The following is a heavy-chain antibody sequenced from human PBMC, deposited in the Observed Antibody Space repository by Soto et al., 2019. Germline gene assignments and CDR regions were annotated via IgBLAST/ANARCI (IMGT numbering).Heavy chain of an antibody. V-gene: IGHV3-23*01. J-gene: IGHJ6*02. Sequence: GGSLRLSCAASGFTFSSYAMSWVHQAPGKGLEWVSAISGSGGSTYYADSVKGRFTISRDNSKNTLYLQMNSLRAEDTAVYYCAKVMLCSGGSCRKRSAYYYYYGMDVWGQGTTVTVSS. CDR3: AKVMLCSGGSCRKRSAYYYYYGMDV. CDR1: GFTFSSYA. CDR2: ISGSGGST. D-gene: IGHD2-15*01.